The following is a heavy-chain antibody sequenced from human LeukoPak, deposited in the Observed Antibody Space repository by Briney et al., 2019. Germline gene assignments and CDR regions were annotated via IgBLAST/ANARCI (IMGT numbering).Heavy chain of an antibody. CDR3: ARDNDYVWGSYRYPGY. Sequence: PKASVKVSCKASGYIFTSYGISWVRQAPGQGLEWMGWISVYNDNKNYAQKFQGRVTMTTDPSTSTAHMELRSLRSDDTAVYYCARDNDYVWGSYRYPGYWVQGTLVTVPS. CDR1: GYIFTSYG. D-gene: IGHD3-16*02. J-gene: IGHJ4*02. V-gene: IGHV1-18*01. CDR2: ISVYNDNK.